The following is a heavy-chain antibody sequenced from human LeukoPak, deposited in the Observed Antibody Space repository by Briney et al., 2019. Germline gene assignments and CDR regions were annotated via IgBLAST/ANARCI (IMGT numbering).Heavy chain of an antibody. CDR1: GFTFSNYY. Sequence: GGSLRLSCAASGFTFSNYYMSWIRQAPGKGLEWVSYISTSGSTTYYADSVKGRITISRDNAKNSLYLQMNSLRAEDTAVYYCARGRQVAAGGDGNWGQGTLVTVSS. J-gene: IGHJ4*02. V-gene: IGHV3-11*01. CDR3: ARGRQVAAGGDGN. CDR2: ISTSGSTT. D-gene: IGHD6-13*01.